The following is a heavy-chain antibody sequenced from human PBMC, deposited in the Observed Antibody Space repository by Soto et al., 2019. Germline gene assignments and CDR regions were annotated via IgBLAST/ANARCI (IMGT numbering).Heavy chain of an antibody. CDR3: ARRGRASGYYYMDV. V-gene: IGHV4-39*01. J-gene: IGHJ6*03. CDR1: GGSISSSSYY. CDR2: IYYSGST. D-gene: IGHD2-15*01. Sequence: ETLSLTCTVSGGSISSSSYYWGWIRQPPGKGLEWIGSIYYSGSTYYNPSLKSRVTISVDTSKNQFSLKLSSVTAADTAVYYCARRGRASGYYYMDVWGKGTTVTVSS.